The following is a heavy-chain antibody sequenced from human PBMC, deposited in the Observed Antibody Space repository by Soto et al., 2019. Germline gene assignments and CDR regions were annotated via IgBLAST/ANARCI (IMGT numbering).Heavy chain of an antibody. J-gene: IGHJ4*02. CDR1: GGTFSSYS. D-gene: IGHD2-8*01. CDR2: IIPIFGTA. CDR3: ARLTNGEYYLEY. Sequence: GASVKASSKACGGTFSSYSICWVRQAPGQGLEWMGGIIPIFGTANYAQKFQGRVTITADESTNTAYMELVSLRSSETAVYYCARLTNGEYYLEYWGQGTLVTV. V-gene: IGHV1-69*13.